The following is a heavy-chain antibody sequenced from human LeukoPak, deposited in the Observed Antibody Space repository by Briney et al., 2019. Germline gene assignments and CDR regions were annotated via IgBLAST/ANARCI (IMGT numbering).Heavy chain of an antibody. CDR1: GGSISSYY. CDR2: IYYSGST. Sequence: SETLSLTCTVSGGSISSYYWSWIRQPPGEGLEWIGYIYYSGSTNYNPSLKSRVTISVDTSKNQFSLKLSSVTAADTAVYYCARENPAFYDFWSGYYGWFDPWGQGTLVTVSS. V-gene: IGHV4-59*01. D-gene: IGHD3-3*01. J-gene: IGHJ5*02. CDR3: ARENPAFYDFWSGYYGWFDP.